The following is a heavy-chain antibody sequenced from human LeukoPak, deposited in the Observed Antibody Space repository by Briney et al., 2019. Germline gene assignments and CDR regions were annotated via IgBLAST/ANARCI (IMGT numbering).Heavy chain of an antibody. CDR1: GYTFTSYY. CDR3: ARDNDFDY. D-gene: IGHD2-8*01. J-gene: IGHJ4*02. Sequence: ASVKVSCKTSGYTFTSYYIHWVRQAPGQGLEWMGIIYPGVGSTNYAQKFQGRLTMTRDMSTSTVYMELSSLRSEDTAFYYCARDNDFDYWGQGTLVTVSS. CDR2: IYPGVGST. V-gene: IGHV1-46*01.